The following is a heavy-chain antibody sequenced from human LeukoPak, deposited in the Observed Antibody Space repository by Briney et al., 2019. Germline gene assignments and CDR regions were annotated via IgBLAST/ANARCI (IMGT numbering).Heavy chain of an antibody. CDR3: ARASGITTIVVLNHDAFDI. CDR1: GGSFISSSYY. CDR2: IYYSGST. D-gene: IGHD3-22*01. J-gene: IGHJ3*02. Sequence: PETLSLTCTVSGGSFISSSYYWGWVRQPPGKGLEWIGSIYYSGSTSYNPSLKSRVTISVDTSKTQFSLKLSSVTAADTAVYYCARASGITTIVVLNHDAFDIWGHGTMVTVSS. V-gene: IGHV4-39*07.